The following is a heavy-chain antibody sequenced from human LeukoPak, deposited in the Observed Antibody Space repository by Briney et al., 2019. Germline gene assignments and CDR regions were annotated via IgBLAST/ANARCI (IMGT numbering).Heavy chain of an antibody. CDR1: GFTFSSYG. D-gene: IGHD2-2*01. CDR3: AKDSDCSSTSCPIQH. J-gene: IGHJ1*01. Sequence: PGGSLRLSCAASGFTFSSYGMHWVRQAPGKGLEWVAVIWYGGSNKYYADSVKGRFTISRDNSKNTLYLQMNSLRAEDTAVYYCAKDSDCSSTSCPIQHWGQGTLVTVSS. V-gene: IGHV3-30*02. CDR2: IWYGGSNK.